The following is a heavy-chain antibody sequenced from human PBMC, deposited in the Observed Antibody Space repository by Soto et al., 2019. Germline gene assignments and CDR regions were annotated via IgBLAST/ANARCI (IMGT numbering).Heavy chain of an antibody. CDR1: GFTFNSYA. J-gene: IGHJ4*02. CDR2: ISSYGADR. V-gene: IGHV3-64D*06. Sequence: GGSLRLSCTASGFTFNSYAMHWVRQAPGKGLEFVSAISSYGADRYYADSVKGRFAISRDNSKNTLYLQMSSLRAEDTALYYCVKEGYMRSDWYGQFDYWGQGALVTVSS. CDR3: VKEGYMRSDWYGQFDY. D-gene: IGHD6-19*01.